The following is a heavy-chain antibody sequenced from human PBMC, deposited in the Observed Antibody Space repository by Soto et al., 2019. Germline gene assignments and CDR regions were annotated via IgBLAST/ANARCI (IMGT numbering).Heavy chain of an antibody. CDR3: ARRMRVLVPAAMTENYGMDV. CDR2: IIPIFGTA. D-gene: IGHD2-2*01. CDR1: GGTFSSYA. V-gene: IGHV1-69*12. Sequence: QVQLVQSGAEVKKPGSSVKVSCKASGGTFSSYAISWVRQAPGQGLQGMGGIIPIFGTANYAQKFQGRVTITADESTSTAYMELSSLRSEDTAVYYCARRMRVLVPAAMTENYGMDVWGQGTTVTVSS. J-gene: IGHJ6*02.